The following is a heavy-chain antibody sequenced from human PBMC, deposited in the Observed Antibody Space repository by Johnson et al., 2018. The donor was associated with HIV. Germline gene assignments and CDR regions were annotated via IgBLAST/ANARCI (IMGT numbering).Heavy chain of an antibody. CDR3: ARDRHPRAVAGQGGAFDI. D-gene: IGHD6-19*01. J-gene: IGHJ3*02. Sequence: VQLVESGGGLVQRGGSLRLSCVASGFSVSCNYMSWVRQAPGKGLEWVAVISYDGSNKYYADSVKGRFTISRDNSKNTLYLQMTSLRAEDTAVYYCARDRHPRAVAGQGGAFDIWGQGTMVTVSS. CDR1: GFSVSCNY. V-gene: IGHV3-30-3*01. CDR2: ISYDGSNK.